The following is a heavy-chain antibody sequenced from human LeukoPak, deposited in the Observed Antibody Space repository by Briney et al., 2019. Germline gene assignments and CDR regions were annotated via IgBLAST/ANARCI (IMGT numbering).Heavy chain of an antibody. CDR3: ARTIAQYINSWLYYYYGMDV. D-gene: IGHD6-13*01. Sequence: PGGSQRLLCTVSGFTFNTYAMSWVRQAPGKGLEWVSFIRGNGDNTYYADSVNGRFTVSRDNSKSTLYLQMNRLRAEDTAVFYCARTIAQYINSWLYYYYGMDVWGQGTTVTVSS. J-gene: IGHJ6*02. CDR1: GFTFNTYA. V-gene: IGHV3-23*01. CDR2: IRGNGDNT.